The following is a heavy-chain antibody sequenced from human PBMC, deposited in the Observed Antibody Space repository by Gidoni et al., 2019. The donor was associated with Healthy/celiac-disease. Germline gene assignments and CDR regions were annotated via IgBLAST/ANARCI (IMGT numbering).Heavy chain of an antibody. Sequence: EVQLLESGGGLVQPGGSLRLSCAASGFTFSSYAMSWVRQAPGKGLEWVSAISGSGGSTYYADSVKGRFTISRDNSKNTLYLQMNSLRAEDTAVYYCATIYSSSWYYGMDVWGQGTTVTVSS. D-gene: IGHD6-13*01. CDR3: ATIYSSSWYYGMDV. J-gene: IGHJ6*02. V-gene: IGHV3-23*01. CDR2: ISGSGGST. CDR1: GFTFSSYA.